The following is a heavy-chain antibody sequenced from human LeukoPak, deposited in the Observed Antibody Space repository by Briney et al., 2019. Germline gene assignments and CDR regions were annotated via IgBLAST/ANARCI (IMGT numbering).Heavy chain of an antibody. CDR1: GGSISTYY. Sequence: PSETLSLTCTVSGGSISTYYWSWIRQPPGKGLEWIGYIYYSGSTNYNPSLKSRVTISVDTSKNHFSLKLNSVTAADTAIYYCARAVGCNYGYVYDYWGHGTLVTVSS. J-gene: IGHJ4*01. D-gene: IGHD5-18*01. CDR3: ARAVGCNYGYVYDY. CDR2: IYYSGST. V-gene: IGHV4-59*12.